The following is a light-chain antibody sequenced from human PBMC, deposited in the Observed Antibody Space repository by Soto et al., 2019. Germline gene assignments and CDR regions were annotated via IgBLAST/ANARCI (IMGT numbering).Light chain of an antibody. V-gene: IGLV2-14*01. CDR2: EVS. CDR1: SSDVGGYNH. CDR3: SSYTTSSTRV. Sequence: QSALTQPASVSGSPGQSITISCTGTSSDVGGYNHVAWYQQYPGKAPKLIIFEVSNRPSGVSNRFSGSKSGNAASLTISGLQAEDEADYYCSSYTTSSTRVFGTGTKLTVL. J-gene: IGLJ1*01.